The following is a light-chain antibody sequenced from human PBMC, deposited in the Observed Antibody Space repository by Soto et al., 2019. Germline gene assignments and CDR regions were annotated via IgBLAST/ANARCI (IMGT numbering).Light chain of an antibody. CDR3: QQRKYWPPIT. V-gene: IGKV1-39*01. Sequence: DIQMTQSPSSLSASVGDRVTITCRASQFINNYLNWYQQKAGKAPHLLISAASSLQSGVPSRFSGSGSGTDFTLTISSLQPEDFAVYYCQQRKYWPPITFGQGTRLEIK. CDR2: AAS. J-gene: IGKJ5*01. CDR1: QFINNY.